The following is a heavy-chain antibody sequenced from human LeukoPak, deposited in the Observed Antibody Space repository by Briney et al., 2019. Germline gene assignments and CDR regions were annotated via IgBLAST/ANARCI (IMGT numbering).Heavy chain of an antibody. J-gene: IGHJ6*02. D-gene: IGHD3-3*01. CDR2: ISSSSGYI. V-gene: IGHV3-21*01. Sequence: GGSLRLSCAASGITFSGYSMNWVRQAPGKGLEWVSSISSSSGYIYYADSVKGRFTISRDNAKNSLYLQMNSLRGEDTAVYYCARLNYDFWSGKRNYYYYAMDVWGQGTTVTVSS. CDR3: ARLNYDFWSGKRNYYYYAMDV. CDR1: GITFSGYS.